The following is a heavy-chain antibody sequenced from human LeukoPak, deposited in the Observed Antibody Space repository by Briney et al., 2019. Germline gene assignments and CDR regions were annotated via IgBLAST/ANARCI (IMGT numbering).Heavy chain of an antibody. CDR1: GFTFSSYA. CDR3: AKNGKGRFGESFDY. D-gene: IGHD3-10*01. V-gene: IGHV3-23*01. Sequence: GGSLRLSCAASGFTFSSYAMSWVRQAPGKGLEWVSSISGSGNRTYYADSVKGRFTISRDNSKNTLYLQMNSLRAEDTAVYYCAKNGKGRFGESFDYWGQGTLVTVSS. CDR2: ISGSGNRT. J-gene: IGHJ4*02.